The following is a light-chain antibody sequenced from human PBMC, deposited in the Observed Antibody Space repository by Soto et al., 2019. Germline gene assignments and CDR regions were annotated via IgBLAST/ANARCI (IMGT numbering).Light chain of an antibody. CDR3: MKGTHWPWK. V-gene: IGKV2-30*01. CDR2: KVS. J-gene: IGKJ1*01. Sequence: VLTHSPLDRPLPPGGQACISFRSSQSFVYSDGNTYLNWFQQRPGQSPRRLIYKVSNRDSGVPDRFSGSGSGTDFTLKISRVEAEDVGVYYCMKGTHWPWKFGQGTKVDIK. CDR1: QSFVYSDGNTY.